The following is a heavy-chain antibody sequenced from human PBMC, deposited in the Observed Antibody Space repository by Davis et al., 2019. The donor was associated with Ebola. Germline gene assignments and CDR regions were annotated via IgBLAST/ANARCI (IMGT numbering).Heavy chain of an antibody. D-gene: IGHD6-6*01. J-gene: IGHJ5*02. CDR1: GASINDY. CDR2: IYYSGDT. V-gene: IGHV4-59*08. CDR3: ARGGPSSKWLDP. Sequence: PSEILSLTCTVSGASINDYWSWVRQPPGKEPEWIAWIYYSGDTNYNPSLKSRVTISVDTSKNQFSLKMTSVTAADTAVYYCARGGPSSKWLDPWGQGALVTVSS.